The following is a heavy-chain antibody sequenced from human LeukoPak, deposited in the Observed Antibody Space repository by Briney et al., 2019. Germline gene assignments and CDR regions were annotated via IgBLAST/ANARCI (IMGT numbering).Heavy chain of an antibody. J-gene: IGHJ5*02. Sequence: GASVKVSCKASGYTFTDYYVHWVRLVPGQGLEWMGRISPNSGATNYAEKFRGRVTMARDTSINTVYMEMSSLRSDDTAVYYCARVNYYDSSGSPNWFDPWGQGTLVTVSS. CDR3: ARVNYYDSSGSPNWFDP. D-gene: IGHD3-22*01. CDR1: GYTFTDYY. CDR2: ISPNSGAT. V-gene: IGHV1-2*06.